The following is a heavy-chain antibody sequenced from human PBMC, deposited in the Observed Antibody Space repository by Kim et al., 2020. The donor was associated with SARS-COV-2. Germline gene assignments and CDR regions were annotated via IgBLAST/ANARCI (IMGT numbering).Heavy chain of an antibody. CDR2: ISYDGSNK. Sequence: GGSLRLSCAASGFTFSSYAMHWVRQAPGKGLEWVAVISYDGSNKYYADSVKGRFTISRDNSKNTLYLQMNSLRAEDTAVYYCARDWSLGDDYVWGSYSLDYWGQGTLVTVSS. J-gene: IGHJ4*02. V-gene: IGHV3-30*04. CDR1: GFTFSSYA. CDR3: ARDWSLGDDYVWGSYSLDY. D-gene: IGHD3-16*01.